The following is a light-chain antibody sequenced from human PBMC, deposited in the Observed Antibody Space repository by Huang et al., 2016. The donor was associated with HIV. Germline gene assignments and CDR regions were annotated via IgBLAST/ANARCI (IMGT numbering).Light chain of an antibody. CDR1: QDIGNY. J-gene: IGKJ3*01. Sequence: DIQMTQSPSSLSASVGDRVTITCQASQDIGNYLNWYQHKPGKAPNLLIYDTSNLEAGVSSRFSGSGSGTNFTFTIDSLQPEDFALYYCQQHDNLPFTFGPGTKVDIK. V-gene: IGKV1-33*01. CDR3: QQHDNLPFT. CDR2: DTS.